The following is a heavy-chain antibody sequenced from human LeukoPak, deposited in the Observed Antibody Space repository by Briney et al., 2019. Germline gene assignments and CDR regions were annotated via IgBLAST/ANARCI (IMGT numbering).Heavy chain of an antibody. J-gene: IGHJ4*02. D-gene: IGHD6-19*01. CDR2: ISAYNGYT. CDR1: GYTFTNYG. V-gene: IGHV1-18*01. CDR3: ARGIHSSGWYEFDY. Sequence: ASVKVSCKASGYTFTNYGFSWVRQAPGQGLEWMGWISAYNGYTDYAQKFQFRVTMTTDTSTSTAYMELRSLRSDDTAVYYCARGIHSSGWYEFDYWGQGTLVTVSS.